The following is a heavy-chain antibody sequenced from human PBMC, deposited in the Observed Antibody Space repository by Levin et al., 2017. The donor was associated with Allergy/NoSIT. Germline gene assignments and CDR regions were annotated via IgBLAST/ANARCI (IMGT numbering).Heavy chain of an antibody. CDR3: ARAYGSGSYYHDYYYYYGMDV. D-gene: IGHD3-10*01. CDR2: IYYSGST. Sequence: SQTLSLTCTVSGGSISSYYWSWIRQPPGKGLEWIGYIYYSGSTNYNPSLKSRVTISVDTSKNQFSLKLSSVTAADTAVYYCARAYGSGSYYHDYYYYYGMDVWGQGTTVTVSS. CDR1: GGSISSYY. J-gene: IGHJ6*02. V-gene: IGHV4-59*01.